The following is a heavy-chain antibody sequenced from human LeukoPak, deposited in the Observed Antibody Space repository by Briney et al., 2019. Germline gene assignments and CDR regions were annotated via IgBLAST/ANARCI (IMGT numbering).Heavy chain of an antibody. J-gene: IGHJ4*02. Sequence: PGGSLRLSCVASGFTFKNYVMNWVRQAPGKGLEWLATICGSGVSISYADSVKGRFTISRDNSNNTLYPQMNSLRAEDTAMYYCAKDLGWELPAEAYWGQGILVTVSS. CDR3: AKDLGWELPAEAY. D-gene: IGHD1-26*01. CDR1: GFTFKNYV. V-gene: IGHV3-23*01. CDR2: ICGSGVSI.